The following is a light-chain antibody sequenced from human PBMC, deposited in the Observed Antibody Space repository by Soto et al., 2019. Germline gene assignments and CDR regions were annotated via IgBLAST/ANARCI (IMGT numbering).Light chain of an antibody. CDR3: KQSNNWPGT. CDR2: GAS. Sequence: EIVLIQSPATLSLSPGERATLSCRASQSVGSYLAWYQHKPGQAPRLLISGASTRATGIPARFSGSGSGTEFTLTISTMQYEDFAVYYCKQSNNWPGTFGQGTKVDIK. J-gene: IGKJ1*01. V-gene: IGKV3-15*01. CDR1: QSVGSY.